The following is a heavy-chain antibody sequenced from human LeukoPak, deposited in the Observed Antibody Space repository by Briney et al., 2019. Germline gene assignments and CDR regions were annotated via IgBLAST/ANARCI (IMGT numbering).Heavy chain of an antibody. D-gene: IGHD2-15*01. V-gene: IGHV3-7*01. CDR2: IKQDGSEK. CDR1: GGSISSSSYY. Sequence: ETLSLTCTVSGGSISSSSYYWGWIRQSPGKGLEWVANIKQDGSEKYYVDSVKGRFTISRDNAKNSLYLQMNSLRAEDTAVYYCARDVVVGELPFRWFDPWGQGTLVTVSS. J-gene: IGHJ5*02. CDR3: ARDVVVGELPFRWFDP.